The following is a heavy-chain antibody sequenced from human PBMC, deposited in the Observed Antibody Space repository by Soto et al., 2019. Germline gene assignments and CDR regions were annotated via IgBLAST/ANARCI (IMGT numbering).Heavy chain of an antibody. CDR1: GYTLTSSA. Sequence: PSVKVSCKASGYTLTSSAIIWVRQAPGQRLEWMGWISAYNGNTNYAQKLQGRVTMTTDTSTSTAYMELRSLRSDDTAVYYCARDLSRGPIFGVVITPSWFDPWGQGTLVTVSS. J-gene: IGHJ5*02. CDR3: ARDLSRGPIFGVVITPSWFDP. D-gene: IGHD3-3*01. CDR2: ISAYNGNT. V-gene: IGHV1-18*04.